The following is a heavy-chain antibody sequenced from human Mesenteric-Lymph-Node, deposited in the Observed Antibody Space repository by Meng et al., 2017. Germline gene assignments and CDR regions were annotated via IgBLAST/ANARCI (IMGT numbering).Heavy chain of an antibody. CDR3: ARDPEKYYYDSSAP. D-gene: IGHD3-22*01. CDR1: GFTFSSYW. Sequence: GESLKISCITSGFTFSSYWMTWVRQAPGKGLEWVSGINWNGGSTGYADSVKGRFTISRDNAKNSLYLQMNSLRAEDTAVYYCARDPEKYYYDSSAPWGQGTLVTVSS. CDR2: INWNGGST. J-gene: IGHJ4*02. V-gene: IGHV3-20*04.